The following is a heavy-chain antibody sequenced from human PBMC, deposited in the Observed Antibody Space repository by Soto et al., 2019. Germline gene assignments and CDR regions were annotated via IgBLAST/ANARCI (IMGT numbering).Heavy chain of an antibody. J-gene: IGHJ4*02. CDR2: INHRGST. Sequence: QVQLQQWGAGLLKPSETLSLTCGVSGWSLTGYYWSWIRQPPGKGLECIGEINHRGSTNYNPSVRSGVTISLDTSKQQVSLRMRSVTAADTAVYFCARQRGIAAPGFRDWGQGTLVTVSS. CDR3: ARQRGIAAPGFRD. CDR1: GWSLTGYY. V-gene: IGHV4-34*01. D-gene: IGHD6-13*01.